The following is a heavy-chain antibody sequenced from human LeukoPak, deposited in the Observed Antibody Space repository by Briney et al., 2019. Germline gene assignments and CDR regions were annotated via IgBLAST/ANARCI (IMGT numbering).Heavy chain of an antibody. Sequence: PGGSLRLSCVASGFTFSRYGMHCVRQAPGKGLEWVAVIWYDGSYKYYADSVKGRFTISRDNPKNTLYLQMNSLRAEDTAVYYCARDWKYCSGGTCYGGFDYWGQGTLVTVSS. CDR2: IWYDGSYK. CDR1: GFTFSRYG. D-gene: IGHD2-15*01. CDR3: ARDWKYCSGGTCYGGFDY. J-gene: IGHJ4*02. V-gene: IGHV3-33*01.